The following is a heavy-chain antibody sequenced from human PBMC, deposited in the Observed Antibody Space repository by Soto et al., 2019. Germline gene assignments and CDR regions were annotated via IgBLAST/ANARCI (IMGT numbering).Heavy chain of an antibody. CDR1: GFTFSSYA. CDR2: ISSSSSTI. CDR3: ASDLWFGNNWFDP. D-gene: IGHD3-10*01. Sequence: GGSLRLSCAASGFTFSSYAMKWVRQAPGKGLEWVSYISSSSSTIYYADSVKGRFTISRDNAKNSLYLQMNSLRDEDTAVYYCASDLWFGNNWFDPWGQGTLVTVSS. J-gene: IGHJ5*02. V-gene: IGHV3-48*02.